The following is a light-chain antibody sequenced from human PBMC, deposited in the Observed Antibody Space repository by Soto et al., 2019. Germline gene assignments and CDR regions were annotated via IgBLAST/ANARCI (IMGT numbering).Light chain of an antibody. CDR3: SSYAGSNKVI. CDR2: EVT. CDR1: SSDVGAFNY. J-gene: IGLJ2*01. Sequence: QSALTQPPSASGSPGQSVTISCAGTSSDVGAFNYVSWYQQLPGKAPKLMIYEVTKRPSGVPDRFSGSKSGNTASLTVSGLQAEDEADYYCSSYAGSNKVIFGGAAQLTVL. V-gene: IGLV2-8*01.